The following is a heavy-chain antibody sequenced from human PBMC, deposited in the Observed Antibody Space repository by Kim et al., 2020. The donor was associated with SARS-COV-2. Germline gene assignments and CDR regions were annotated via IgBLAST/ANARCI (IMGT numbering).Heavy chain of an antibody. D-gene: IGHD3-10*01. CDR1: GYTFTSYG. CDR2: ISAYNGNT. J-gene: IGHJ3*02. Sequence: ASVKVSCKASGYTFTSYGISWVRQAPGQGLEWMGWISAYNGNTNYAQKLQGRVTMTTDTSTSTAYMELRILRSDDTAVYYCARVTSLWFGELNDAFDIWGQGTMVTVSS. CDR3: ARVTSLWFGELNDAFDI. V-gene: IGHV1-18*01.